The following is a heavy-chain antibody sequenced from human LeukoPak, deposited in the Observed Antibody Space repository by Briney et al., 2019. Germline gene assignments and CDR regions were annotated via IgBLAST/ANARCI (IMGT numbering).Heavy chain of an antibody. V-gene: IGHV3-23*01. CDR1: GFTFSSYA. Sequence: GGSLRLSCAASGFTFSSYAMSWVRQAPGKGLEWVSAISGSGGSIYYADSVKGRFTISRDNAKNSLYLQMNSLRAEDTAVYYCARAPGAGSYYGETLDYWGQGTLVTVSS. CDR2: ISGSGGSI. D-gene: IGHD1-26*01. J-gene: IGHJ4*02. CDR3: ARAPGAGSYYGETLDY.